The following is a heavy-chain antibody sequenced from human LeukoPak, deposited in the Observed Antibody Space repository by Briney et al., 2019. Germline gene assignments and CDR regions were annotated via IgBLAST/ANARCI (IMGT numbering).Heavy chain of an antibody. J-gene: IGHJ4*02. D-gene: IGHD3-10*01. Sequence: ASVKVSCKASGYTFTGYYMHWVRQAPGQGLEWMGWINPNSGDTNYAQRFQDRVTTTRASSISTVYLELSSLRSDDTAVYYCARLDSHFYASGSYWGYFDYWGQGALVTVSS. CDR1: GYTFTGYY. CDR2: INPNSGDT. CDR3: ARLDSHFYASGSYWGYFDY. V-gene: IGHV1-2*02.